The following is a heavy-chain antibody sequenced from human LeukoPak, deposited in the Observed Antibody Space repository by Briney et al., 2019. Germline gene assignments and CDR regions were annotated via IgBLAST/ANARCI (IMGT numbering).Heavy chain of an antibody. CDR1: GFTFSSYA. D-gene: IGHD3-22*01. J-gene: IGHJ4*02. Sequence: GGSLRLSCAASGFTFSSYAMSWVRQAPGKGLEWVSAISDSGGSTYYADSVKGRFTISRDNSKNTLYLQMSSLRAEDTAVYYCAKVEENYYDSSGYYDYWGQGTLVTVSS. CDR2: ISDSGGST. V-gene: IGHV3-23*01. CDR3: AKVEENYYDSSGYYDY.